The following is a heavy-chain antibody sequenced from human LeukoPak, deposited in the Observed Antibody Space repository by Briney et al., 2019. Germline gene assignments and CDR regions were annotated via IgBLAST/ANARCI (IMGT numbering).Heavy chain of an antibody. J-gene: IGHJ4*02. CDR1: GGSISSSNYY. CDR3: ARNLIPEQLVLNF. CDR2: IYYSGST. D-gene: IGHD6-13*01. Sequence: PSETLSLTCTVSGGSISSSNYYWGWIRQPPGKGLEWIGSIYYSGSTYYSPSLKSRVTMSVDTSKNQFSLNLRSVTPEDTAVYYCARNLIPEQLVLNFWGQGTLVTVSS. V-gene: IGHV4-39*07.